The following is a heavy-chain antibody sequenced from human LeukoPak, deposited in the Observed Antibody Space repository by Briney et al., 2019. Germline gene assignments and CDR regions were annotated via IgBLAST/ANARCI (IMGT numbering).Heavy chain of an antibody. V-gene: IGHV4-4*07. Sequence: SETLSLTCTVSGGSISSYYWSWIRQPAGKGLEWIGRIYTSGSTNYNPSPKSRVTMSVDTSKNQFSLKLSSVTAADSAVYYCARGGGFIAVAGTPWFYPWGQRALVTVSS. J-gene: IGHJ5*02. CDR2: IYTSGST. CDR1: GGSISSYY. CDR3: ARGGGFIAVAGTPWFYP. D-gene: IGHD6-19*01.